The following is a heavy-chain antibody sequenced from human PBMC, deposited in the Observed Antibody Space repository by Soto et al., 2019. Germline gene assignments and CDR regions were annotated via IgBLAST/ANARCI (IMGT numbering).Heavy chain of an antibody. D-gene: IGHD6-13*01. CDR3: AAHTSAAAY. CDR2: IKPDGSEK. J-gene: IGHJ4*01. CDR1: GLTFSSYW. Sequence: EVQLVESGGGLVQPGGSLRLSCAASGLTFSSYWMSWVRQAPGKGLEWVANIKPDGSEKYYVDSVKGRFTISRDNAKNSLYLQMNSLRAEDTAVYYCAAHTSAAAYWGHGTLVTVSS. V-gene: IGHV3-7*01.